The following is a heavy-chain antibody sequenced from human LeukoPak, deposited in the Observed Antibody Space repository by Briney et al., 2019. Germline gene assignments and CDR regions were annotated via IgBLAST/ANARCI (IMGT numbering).Heavy chain of an antibody. CDR3: ARSEGSSGYYPFPLDY. J-gene: IGHJ4*02. Sequence: SETLSLTCSVSGGSISSSNYYWGWIRQSPGKGLEWIGSIYYSGSTYYNSSLKSRVTMSIDTSKNQFSLKLSSVTAADTAVYYCARSEGSSGYYPFPLDYWGQGTLVTVSS. D-gene: IGHD3-22*01. V-gene: IGHV4-39*07. CDR2: IYYSGST. CDR1: GGSISSSNYY.